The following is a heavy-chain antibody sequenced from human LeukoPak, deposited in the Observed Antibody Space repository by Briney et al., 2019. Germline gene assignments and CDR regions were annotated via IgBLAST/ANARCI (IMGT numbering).Heavy chain of an antibody. Sequence: SVKVSCKASGGTFSSYAISWVRQAPGRGLEWMGGIIPIFGTANYAQKFQGRVTITADESTSTAYMELSSLRSEDTAVYYCARDLGSNYAFDIWGQGTMVTVSS. V-gene: IGHV1-69*13. CDR2: IIPIFGTA. D-gene: IGHD4-11*01. CDR1: GGTFSSYA. CDR3: ARDLGSNYAFDI. J-gene: IGHJ3*02.